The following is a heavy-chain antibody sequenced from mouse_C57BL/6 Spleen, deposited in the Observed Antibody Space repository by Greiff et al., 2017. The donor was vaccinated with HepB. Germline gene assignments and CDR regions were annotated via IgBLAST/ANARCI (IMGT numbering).Heavy chain of an antibody. CDR3: ARDYYGSSYWFAY. Sequence: EVKLVDSGGGLVQSGRSLRLSCATSGFTFSDFYMEWVRQAPGKGLEWIAASRNKANDYTTEYSASVKGRFIVSRDTSQSILYLQMNALRAEDTAIYYCARDYYGSSYWFAYWGQGTLVTVSA. V-gene: IGHV7-1*01. CDR2: SRNKANDYTT. D-gene: IGHD1-1*01. CDR1: GFTFSDFY. J-gene: IGHJ3*01.